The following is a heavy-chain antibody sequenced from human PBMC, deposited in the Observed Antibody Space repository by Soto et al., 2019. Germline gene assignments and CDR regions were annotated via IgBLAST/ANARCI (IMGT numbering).Heavy chain of an antibody. J-gene: IGHJ6*02. V-gene: IGHV1-18*01. CDR2: ISIYNGDT. CDR3: AREREYCSATRCYDPGLDV. D-gene: IGHD2-15*01. Sequence: QAQLEQSGTEMRKPGASVKVSCKASDYPFGNFGFTWVRQAPGQGLEWLGWISIYNGDTNYAQEVQGRITMTTDTYASTAYMELTSLRSEDTAVYYCAREREYCSATRCYDPGLDVWGQGTTVIVSS. CDR1: DYPFGNFG.